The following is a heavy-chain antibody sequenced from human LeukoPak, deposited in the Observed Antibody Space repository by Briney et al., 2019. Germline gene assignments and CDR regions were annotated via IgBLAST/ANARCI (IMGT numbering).Heavy chain of an antibody. V-gene: IGHV4-34*01. D-gene: IGHD5-12*01. CDR3: ARIGYSGYDYPTTNWFDP. CDR2: INHSGST. CDR1: GGSFSGYY. Sequence: SETLSLTCAVYGGSFSGYYWSWIRQPPGKGLEWIGEINHSGSTNYNPSLKSRVTISVDTSKNQFSLKLSSVTAADTAVYYCARIGYSGYDYPTTNWFDPWGQGTLVTVSS. J-gene: IGHJ5*02.